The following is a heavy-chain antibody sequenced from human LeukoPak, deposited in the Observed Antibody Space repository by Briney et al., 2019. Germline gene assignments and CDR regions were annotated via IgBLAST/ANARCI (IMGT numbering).Heavy chain of an antibody. CDR1: GYSISSGYY. CDR2: IYHSGST. J-gene: IGHJ4*02. V-gene: IGHV4-38-2*02. D-gene: IGHD1-26*01. CDR3: ASRPSGSYSGPPVY. Sequence: SETLSLTCTVCGYSISSGYYWGWIRQPPRKGLEWIGSIYHSGSTYYNPSLKSRVTISVDTSKNQFSLKLSSVTAADTAVYYCASRPSGSYSGPPVYWGQGTLVTVSS.